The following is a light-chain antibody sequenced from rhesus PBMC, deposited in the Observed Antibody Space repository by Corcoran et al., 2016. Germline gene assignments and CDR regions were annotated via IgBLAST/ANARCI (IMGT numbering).Light chain of an antibody. CDR1: QSLVHSNGNTY. J-gene: IGKJ4*01. V-gene: IGKV2-65*01. CDR3: GQGTNVPLT. CDR2: AVS. Sequence: DVVMTQSPLSLPITPGQPASISCRSSQSLVHSNGNTYLSWYQQKPGQPPRRLIYAVSNRDSGVPDRFSGSGAGIDVTLKISRVEAEDVGVYYCGQGTNVPLTFGGGTKVEIK.